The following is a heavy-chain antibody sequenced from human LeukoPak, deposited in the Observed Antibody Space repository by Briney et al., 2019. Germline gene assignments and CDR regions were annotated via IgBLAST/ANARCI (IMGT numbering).Heavy chain of an antibody. Sequence: GGSLRLSCAASGFTFSNYWMSWVRQAPGKGLEWVANIKDDGSEKYYVDSVKGRFTISRDNAKNSLYLQMNSLRAEDTAVYYCARDQNFGVDDAFDIWGQGTMVTVSS. CDR2: IKDDGSEK. J-gene: IGHJ3*02. CDR1: GFTFSNYW. CDR3: ARDQNFGVDDAFDI. V-gene: IGHV3-7*01. D-gene: IGHD3-3*01.